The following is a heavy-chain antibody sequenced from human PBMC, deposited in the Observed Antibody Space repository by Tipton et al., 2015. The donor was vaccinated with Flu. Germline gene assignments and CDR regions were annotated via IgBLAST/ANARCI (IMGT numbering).Heavy chain of an antibody. CDR2: IYGSGSA. Sequence: TLSLTCSVSGVSITDYYWTWIRQPAGKGLEWIGRIYGSGSANYNPSLKSRVTMSVDTSKNQLSLKLRPVIAADTAVYFCARDDDTKSRNGMDVWGQGTTVTVSS. CDR3: ARDDDTKSRNGMDV. J-gene: IGHJ6*02. D-gene: IGHD3-22*01. CDR1: GVSITDYY. V-gene: IGHV4-4*07.